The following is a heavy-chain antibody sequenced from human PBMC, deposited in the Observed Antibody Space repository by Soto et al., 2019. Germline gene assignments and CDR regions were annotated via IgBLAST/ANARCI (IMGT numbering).Heavy chain of an antibody. CDR2: IYYSGST. V-gene: IGHV4-31*03. J-gene: IGHJ4*02. Sequence: TLSLTCTVSGGSISSGGYYWSWIRQHPGKGLEWIGYIYYSGSTYYNPSLKSRVTISVDTSKNQFSLKLSSVTAADTAVYYCAREVNLYYFDYWGQGTLVTVSS. CDR3: AREVNLYYFDY. D-gene: IGHD2-21*01. CDR1: GGSISSGGYY.